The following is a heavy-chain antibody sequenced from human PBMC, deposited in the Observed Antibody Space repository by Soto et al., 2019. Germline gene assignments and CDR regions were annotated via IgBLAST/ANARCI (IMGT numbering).Heavy chain of an antibody. CDR1: GFTFSDFY. D-gene: IGHD3-3*01. Sequence: GGSLRLSCAASGFTFSDFYMTWIRQAPGKGLEWLSNIGPSGSPIYYADSVKGRFTISRDNAKNSLYLQMDSLRADDTAVYYCARAVRFSDYWGQGTLVTVSS. CDR3: ARAVRFSDY. CDR2: IGPSGSPI. V-gene: IGHV3-11*01. J-gene: IGHJ4*02.